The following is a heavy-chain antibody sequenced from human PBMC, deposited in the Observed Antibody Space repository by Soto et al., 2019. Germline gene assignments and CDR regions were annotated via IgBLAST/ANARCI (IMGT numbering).Heavy chain of an antibody. J-gene: IGHJ4*01. D-gene: IGHD2-15*01. CDR1: GGSISRGGYY. CDR2: IYYSGST. Sequence: QVQLQESGPGLVKPSQTLSLTCTVSGGSISRGGYYWRWIRQPPGKGLEWIGYIYYSGSTYYNPSLKSRVTISVDTSKNQLSLKVSSGTAADTAVYYSARGPIVVVEAVTYYFDYWGHGTLVTVSS. V-gene: IGHV4-31*03. CDR3: ARGPIVVVEAVTYYFDY.